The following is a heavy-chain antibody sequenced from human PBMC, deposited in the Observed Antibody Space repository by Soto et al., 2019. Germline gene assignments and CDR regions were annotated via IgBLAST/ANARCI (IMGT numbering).Heavy chain of an antibody. Sequence: QVQLQESGPGLVKPLGTLSLTCAVSGGSISSSNWWSWVRQPPGKGLEWIGEIYHSGSTNYNPSLKSRVTISVAKSKNPFSLKLSSVTAADTAVYYCARNDYGAAETRTQIYYYYGMDVWGQGTTVTVSS. V-gene: IGHV4-4*02. CDR2: IYHSGST. J-gene: IGHJ6*02. CDR3: ARNDYGAAETRTQIYYYYGMDV. D-gene: IGHD4-17*01. CDR1: GGSISSSNW.